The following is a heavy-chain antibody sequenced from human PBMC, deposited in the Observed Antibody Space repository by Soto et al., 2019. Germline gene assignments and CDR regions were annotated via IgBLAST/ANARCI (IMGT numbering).Heavy chain of an antibody. Sequence: GGSLRLSCAASGFTFSSYGMHWVRQAPGKGLEWVAVIWYDGSNKYYADSVKGRFTISRDNSKNTLYLQMNSLRAEDTAVYYCARGSPYYYDSSGFAFDIWGQGTMVTVSS. D-gene: IGHD3-22*01. CDR1: GFTFSSYG. V-gene: IGHV3-33*01. J-gene: IGHJ3*02. CDR2: IWYDGSNK. CDR3: ARGSPYYYDSSGFAFDI.